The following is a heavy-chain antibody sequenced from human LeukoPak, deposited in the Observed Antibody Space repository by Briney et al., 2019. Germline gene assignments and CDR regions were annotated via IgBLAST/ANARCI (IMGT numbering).Heavy chain of an antibody. CDR3: ARDPGVYGGGNSGAFDI. Sequence: PGGSLRLSYAASGFTFNDYFMTWIRQAPGKGLEWVSYISGSGTEYYADSVKGRFTTSRDNAQNSLSLQMSSLRAEDTAVYFCARDPGVYGGGNSGAFDIWGQGTMVTVSS. V-gene: IGHV3-11*04. J-gene: IGHJ3*02. CDR2: ISGSGTE. CDR1: GFTFNDYF. D-gene: IGHD4-23*01.